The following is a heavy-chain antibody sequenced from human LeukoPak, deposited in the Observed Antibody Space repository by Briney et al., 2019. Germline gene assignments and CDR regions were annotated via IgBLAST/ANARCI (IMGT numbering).Heavy chain of an antibody. CDR1: GYTFTGYY. CDR2: INPNSGGT. J-gene: IGHJ4*02. CDR3: ATFMVTGTFDY. V-gene: IGHV1-2*02. Sequence: ASVKASCKASGYTFTGYYMHWVRQAPGQGLEWMGWINPNSGGTNYAQNFQGRVSMTRDTSISTAYMELSRLKSDDTAVYYCATFMVTGTFDYWGQGTLVTVSS. D-gene: IGHD2-21*02.